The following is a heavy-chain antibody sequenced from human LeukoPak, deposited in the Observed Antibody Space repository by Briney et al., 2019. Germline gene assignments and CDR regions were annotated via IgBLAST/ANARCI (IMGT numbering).Heavy chain of an antibody. V-gene: IGHV4-59*01. Sequence: KPSETLSLTCTVFGGSINRYYWSWIRQPPGRGLEWIGYISHSGTTNYNPSLKSRVTISLDTSKNQFSLELSSVTAADTAVYYCARGLGLTAVTEYYFDYWGQGTLVTVSS. J-gene: IGHJ4*02. D-gene: IGHD4-17*01. CDR3: ARGLGLTAVTEYYFDY. CDR2: ISHSGTT. CDR1: GGSINRYY.